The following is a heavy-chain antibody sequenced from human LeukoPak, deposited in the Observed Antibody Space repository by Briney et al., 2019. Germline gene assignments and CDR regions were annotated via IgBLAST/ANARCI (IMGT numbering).Heavy chain of an antibody. D-gene: IGHD3-22*01. CDR3: AKEGSYYYDSSGYYPPYFDY. CDR1: GFTFSTYG. J-gene: IGHJ4*02. Sequence: PGRSLKLSCAASGFTFSTYGMHRVRQAPGKGLEWVAVISYDGSNKYYADSVKGRFTISRDNSKNTLYLQMNSLRAEDTAVYYCAKEGSYYYDSSGYYPPYFDYWGQGTLVTVSS. V-gene: IGHV3-30*18. CDR2: ISYDGSNK.